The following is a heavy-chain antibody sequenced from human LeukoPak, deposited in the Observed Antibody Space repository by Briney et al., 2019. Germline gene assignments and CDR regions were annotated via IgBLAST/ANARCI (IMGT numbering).Heavy chain of an antibody. CDR2: IWYDGSNK. CDR1: GFTFSSYG. Sequence: GRSLRLSCAASGFTFSSYGMHWVRQAPGKGLEWVAVIWYDGSNKYYADPVKGRFTISRDNSKNTLYLQMNSLRAEDTAVYYCARAKDNSGRDGFDIWGQGTMVTVSS. J-gene: IGHJ3*02. D-gene: IGHD6-19*01. CDR3: ARAKDNSGRDGFDI. V-gene: IGHV3-33*01.